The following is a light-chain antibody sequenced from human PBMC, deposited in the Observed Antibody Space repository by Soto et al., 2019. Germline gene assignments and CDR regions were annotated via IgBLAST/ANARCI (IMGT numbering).Light chain of an antibody. V-gene: IGKV1-5*03. Sequence: DIQMTQSPSTLSGSVGDRVTITCRASQTISSWLAWYQQKPGKAPKLLIYKASTLKSGVPSRFSGSGSGTEFTLTISRLQPDDFATYYCQLYNSYSEAFGQGPKVELK. CDR1: QTISSW. CDR3: QLYNSYSEA. CDR2: KAS. J-gene: IGKJ1*01.